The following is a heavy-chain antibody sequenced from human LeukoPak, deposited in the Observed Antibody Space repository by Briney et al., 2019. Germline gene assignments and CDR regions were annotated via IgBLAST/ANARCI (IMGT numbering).Heavy chain of an antibody. CDR3: AREEARRGATKSPGRYYFYYYMDV. CDR2: ISSASSTI. V-gene: IGHV3-48*04. CDR1: GFTFSSYS. J-gene: IGHJ6*03. D-gene: IGHD1-26*01. Sequence: GGSLRLSCAASGFTFSSYSMNWVRQAPGEGLEWVSYISSASSTIYYADSVKGRFTISRDNAQNSLYLQMNSLRAEDTAVYYCAREEARRGATKSPGRYYFYYYMDVWGKGTTVTVSS.